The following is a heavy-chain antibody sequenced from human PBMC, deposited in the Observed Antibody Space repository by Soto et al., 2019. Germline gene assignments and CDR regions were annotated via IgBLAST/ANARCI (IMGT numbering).Heavy chain of an antibody. CDR1: GYTFTTYY. CDR3: ARDRDIVVGVPAPDFDS. CDR2: IDPNGGST. V-gene: IGHV1-46*01. Sequence: ASVKVSCKASGYTFTTYYMHWVRQAPGKGLEWIGIIDPNGGSTTYAQKFQGRVTMTRDTSTTTAYMELSSLRSDDTAVYYCARDRDIVVGVPAPDFDSWGQGTLVTVSS. D-gene: IGHD2-15*01. J-gene: IGHJ4*02.